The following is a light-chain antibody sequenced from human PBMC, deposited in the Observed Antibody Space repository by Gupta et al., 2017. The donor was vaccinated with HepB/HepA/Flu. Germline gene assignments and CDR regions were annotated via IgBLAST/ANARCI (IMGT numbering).Light chain of an antibody. CDR1: QTISTS. V-gene: IGKV1-39*01. CDR3: QQSVNIPRT. CDR2: GAS. J-gene: IGKJ1*01. Sequence: DIQMTQSPSSLSAAVGDRVTITCRAGQTISTSLKWYQLKPGKAPKLLVSGASTLQSGVPSRFSGSGSGTDFTLTISRLQPEDFASYYCQQSVNIPRTFGQGTKVEI.